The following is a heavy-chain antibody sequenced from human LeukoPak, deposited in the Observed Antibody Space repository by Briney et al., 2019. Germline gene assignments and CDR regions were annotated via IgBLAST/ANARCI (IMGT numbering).Heavy chain of an antibody. CDR3: ARLKLHYYGSGSYAFDV. D-gene: IGHD3-10*01. CDR1: GGSFSGYY. V-gene: IGHV4-34*01. CDR2: INHSGST. J-gene: IGHJ3*01. Sequence: PSETLSLTCAVYGGSFSGYYWSWIRQPPGKGLEWIGEINHSGSTNYNPSLKSRVTISVDTSKNQFSLKLSSVTAADTAVYYCARLKLHYYGSGSYAFDVWGQGKMVAVSS.